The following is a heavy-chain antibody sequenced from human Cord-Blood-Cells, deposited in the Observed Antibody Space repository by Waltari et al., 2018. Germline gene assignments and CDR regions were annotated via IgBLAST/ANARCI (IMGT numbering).Heavy chain of an antibody. Sequence: QVTLRESGPALVKPTQTLTLTCTFSGFSLSTSGMCVSWIRQPPGNALEWLSLIDWDDDKYYSTSLKTRLTISKYTSKNQVVLTMTNMDPVDTATYYCARLQSPGEYYFDYWGQGTLVTVSS. CDR1: GFSLSTSGMC. D-gene: IGHD3-10*01. CDR3: ARLQSPGEYYFDY. V-gene: IGHV2-70*01. J-gene: IGHJ4*02. CDR2: IDWDDDK.